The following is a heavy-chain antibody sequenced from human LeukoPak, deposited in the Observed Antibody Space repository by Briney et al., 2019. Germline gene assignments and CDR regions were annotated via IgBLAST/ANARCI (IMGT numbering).Heavy chain of an antibody. CDR2: IDPSTGGT. V-gene: IGHV1-2*02. CDR1: GYTFSEYY. Sequence: ASVKVSCKTSGYTFSEYYIYWVRQAPGQGLEWMGWIDPSTGGTNYAQNFQGRVTMTRDTSINTAYMELSRLRSDDTALYYCARRKDKGSGTYSKGAFDIWGQGTKVIVSS. J-gene: IGHJ3*02. D-gene: IGHD3-10*01. CDR3: ARRKDKGSGTYSKGAFDI.